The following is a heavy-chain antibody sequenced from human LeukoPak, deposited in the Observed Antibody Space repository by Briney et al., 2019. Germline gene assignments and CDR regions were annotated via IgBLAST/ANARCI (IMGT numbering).Heavy chain of an antibody. V-gene: IGHV4-34*01. CDR3: PRLGKWLVQPYYYYYMDV. D-gene: IGHD6-19*01. Sequence: SDTLSLPCAVYGGFFSGYYWSGIREPPGKGLEWIGEINHSGSTNYSPSLKSRVTLSVDTSKNQFSLKLSSVTASDTAVYYCPRLGKWLVQPYYYYYMDVWAKETTFTISS. CDR1: GGFFSGYY. J-gene: IGHJ6*03. CDR2: INHSGST.